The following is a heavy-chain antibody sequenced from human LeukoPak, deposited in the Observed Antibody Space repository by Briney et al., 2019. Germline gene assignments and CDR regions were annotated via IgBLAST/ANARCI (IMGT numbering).Heavy chain of an antibody. CDR1: GFTFSSYS. J-gene: IGHJ4*02. CDR2: ISSSSSYI. D-gene: IGHD3-10*01. CDR3: ARGSAPKYYYGSGSYYQIKRGHFDY. V-gene: IGHV3-21*01. Sequence: GGSLRLSCAASGFTFSSYSMNWVRQAPGKGLEWVSSISSSSSYIYYADSVKGRLTISRDNAKNSLYLQMNSLRAEDTAVYYCARGSAPKYYYGSGSYYQIKRGHFDYWGQGTLVTVSS.